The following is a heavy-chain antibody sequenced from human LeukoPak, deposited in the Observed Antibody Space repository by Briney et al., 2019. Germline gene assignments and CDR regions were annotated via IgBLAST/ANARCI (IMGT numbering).Heavy chain of an antibody. V-gene: IGHV4-4*02. CDR2: IYHSGST. D-gene: IGHD3-16*02. CDR1: GGSISSSSW. J-gene: IGHJ3*02. CDR3: ARVSMITFGGVIAINAFDI. Sequence: PSGTLSLTCAVSGGSISSSSWWSWVRQPPGKGLEWIGEIYHSGSTNYNPSLKSRVTISVDKSKNQFSLKLSSVTAADTAVYYCARVSMITFGGVIAINAFDIWGQGTMVTVSS.